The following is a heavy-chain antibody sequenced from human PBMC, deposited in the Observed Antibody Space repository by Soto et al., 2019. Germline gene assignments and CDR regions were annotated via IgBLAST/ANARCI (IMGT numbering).Heavy chain of an antibody. V-gene: IGHV4-38-2*01. Sequence: SETLSLTCAVSGYSISSGYYWGWRRQRPGKVLEWIGSSYRSESTYYHSSIKSRVTISVDTSKNQFFLKLTSVTAADTAVYYWARGLSFDSWGQGTLVTVSS. CDR1: GYSISSGYY. CDR2: SYRSEST. CDR3: ARGLSFDS. J-gene: IGHJ4*02.